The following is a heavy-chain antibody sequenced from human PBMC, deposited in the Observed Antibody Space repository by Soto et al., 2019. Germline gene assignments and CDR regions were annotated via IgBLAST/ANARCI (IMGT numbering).Heavy chain of an antibody. CDR2: IKQDGSEK. V-gene: IGHV3-7*04. CDR3: ARFYYDSSGYLPSPYYYYYGMDV. Sequence: GGSLRLSCAGSGFTFSSYWMSWVRQAPGKGLEWAANIKQDGSEKYYVDSVKGRFTISRDNAKNSLYLQMNSLRAEDTAVYYCARFYYDSSGYLPSPYYYYYGMDVWGQGTTVTVSS. D-gene: IGHD3-22*01. CDR1: GFTFSSYW. J-gene: IGHJ6*02.